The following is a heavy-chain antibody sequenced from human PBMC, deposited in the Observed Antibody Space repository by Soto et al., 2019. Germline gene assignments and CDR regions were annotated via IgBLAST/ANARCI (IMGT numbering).Heavy chain of an antibody. V-gene: IGHV4-59*11. CDR3: ARVGSSGWAPDY. CDR1: GGSISGHY. Sequence: PSETLSLTCTVSGGSISGHYWSWIRQSPGKGLEWIGYIFYSGITNYNPSLKSRVTISVDTSRNQFSLRLSSVTAADTAVYFCARVGSSGWAPDYWSQGTLVTVSS. CDR2: IFYSGIT. J-gene: IGHJ4*02. D-gene: IGHD6-19*01.